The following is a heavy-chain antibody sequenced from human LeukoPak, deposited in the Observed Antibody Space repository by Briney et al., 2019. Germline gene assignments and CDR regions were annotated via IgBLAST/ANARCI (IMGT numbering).Heavy chain of an antibody. CDR1: GFTFSEFW. CDR3: ARETMVRGTIGAFDI. D-gene: IGHD3-10*01. CDR2: INHSGST. V-gene: IGHV4-34*01. Sequence: GSLRLSCAASGFTFSEFWMYWVRQAPGQGLEWIGEINHSGSTNYNPSLKSRVTISVDTSKNQYSLKLSSVTAADTAVYYCARETMVRGTIGAFDIWGQGTMVTVSS. J-gene: IGHJ3*02.